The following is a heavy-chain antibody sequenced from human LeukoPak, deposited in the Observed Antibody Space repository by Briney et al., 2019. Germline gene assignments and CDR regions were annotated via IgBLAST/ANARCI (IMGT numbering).Heavy chain of an antibody. Sequence: SQTLSLTCTVSGGSISSGSYYWNWIRQPAGKGLEWIGRNYTSGSTNYNPSLKSRVTISVDTSKNQFSLKLSSVTAADTAVYYCARGWTGGDYPWPHWGQGTLVTVSS. CDR2: NYTSGST. CDR3: ARGWTGGDYPWPH. CDR1: GGSISSGSYY. D-gene: IGHD4-17*01. J-gene: IGHJ1*01. V-gene: IGHV4-61*02.